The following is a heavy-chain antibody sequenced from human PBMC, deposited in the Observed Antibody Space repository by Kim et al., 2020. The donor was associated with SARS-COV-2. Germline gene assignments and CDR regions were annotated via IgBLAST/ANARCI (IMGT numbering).Heavy chain of an antibody. V-gene: IGHV4-59*08. J-gene: IGHJ4*02. Sequence: SETLSLTCTVSGGSISTYHWTWIRQPPGKGLEYIASIYNSGSSDYNPSLAGRVTVLVDTSRNQFSLNLRSVTAADTAVYYCARHFPLNPNFFAYWGQGALVTVSS. CDR2: IYNSGSS. CDR3: ARHFPLNPNFFAY. CDR1: GGSISTYH.